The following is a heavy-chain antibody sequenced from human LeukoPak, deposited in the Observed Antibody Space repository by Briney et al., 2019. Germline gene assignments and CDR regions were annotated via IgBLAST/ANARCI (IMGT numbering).Heavy chain of an antibody. J-gene: IGHJ4*02. Sequence: SETLSLTCTVSGGSISSYYWSWIRQPPGKGLEWIGYIYYSGSTNYNPSLRSRVTISVDTSKNQFSLKLSSVTAADTAVYYCARRSYCSGGSCYSDYFDYWGQGTLVTVSS. CDR2: IYYSGST. CDR3: ARRSYCSGGSCYSDYFDY. CDR1: GGSISSYY. D-gene: IGHD2-15*01. V-gene: IGHV4-59*08.